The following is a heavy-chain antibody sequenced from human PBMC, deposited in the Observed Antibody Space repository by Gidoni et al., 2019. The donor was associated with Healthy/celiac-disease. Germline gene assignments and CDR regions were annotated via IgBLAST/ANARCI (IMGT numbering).Heavy chain of an antibody. D-gene: IGHD6-13*01. J-gene: IGHJ4*02. CDR3: ARHGDWIAAAGTGVDY. CDR2: IYYSGST. CDR1: GGSISSSSYY. V-gene: IGHV4-39*01. Sequence: QLQLQESGPGLVKPSETLSLTCTVSGGSISSSSYYWGWIRQPPGKGLEWIGSIYYSGSTYYNPSLKSRVTISVDTSKNQFSLKLSSVTAADTAVYYCARHGDWIAAAGTGVDYWGQGTLVTVSS.